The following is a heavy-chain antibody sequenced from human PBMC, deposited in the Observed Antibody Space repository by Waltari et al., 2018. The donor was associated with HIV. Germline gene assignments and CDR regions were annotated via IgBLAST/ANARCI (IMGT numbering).Heavy chain of an antibody. V-gene: IGHV1-2*02. CDR1: GNTFSDYN. D-gene: IGHD2-15*01. CDR3: ARDQTTWYDSSGAADS. Sequence: QVQLVQSGAEVKKAGASVKVSCRASGNTFSDYNLHWVRQAPGPGLEWMGWFYPKSGETNYAQQFQDRLTLTRETSIATAYMELTSLDSDDTAMYFCARDQTTWYDSSGAADSWGQGTLVSVSS. CDR2: FYPKSGET. J-gene: IGHJ4*02.